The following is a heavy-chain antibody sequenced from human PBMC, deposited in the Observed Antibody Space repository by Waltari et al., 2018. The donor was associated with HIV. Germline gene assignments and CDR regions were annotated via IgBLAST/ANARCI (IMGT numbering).Heavy chain of an antibody. V-gene: IGHV3-15*01. D-gene: IGHD1-1*01. CDR3: TAPFHNLNDAINDH. J-gene: IGHJ4*02. Sequence: EVQLVESGGGLVKPGGSLRVSCAVSGFAFGNAWMSWARQDPGMGLEWGGRIKRKTDGETTDYAAPVKGRFTISRDDLKNTLYLQMNSLKTEDTAVYYCTAPFHNLNDAINDHWGQGTLVTVSS. CDR2: IKRKTDGETT. CDR1: GFAFGNAW.